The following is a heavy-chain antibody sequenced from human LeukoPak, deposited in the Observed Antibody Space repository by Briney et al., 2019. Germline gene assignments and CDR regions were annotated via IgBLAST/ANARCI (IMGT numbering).Heavy chain of an antibody. CDR1: GGSISSGGYY. J-gene: IGHJ4*02. CDR3: ARGSYYYDSSGPKDWDY. Sequence: SETLSLTRTVSGGSISSGGYYWSWIRQPPGKGLEWIGYIYHSGSTYYNPSLKSRVTISVDRSKNQFSLKLSSVTAADTAVYYCARGSYYYDSSGPKDWDYWGQGTLVTVSS. CDR2: IYHSGST. D-gene: IGHD3-22*01. V-gene: IGHV4-30-2*01.